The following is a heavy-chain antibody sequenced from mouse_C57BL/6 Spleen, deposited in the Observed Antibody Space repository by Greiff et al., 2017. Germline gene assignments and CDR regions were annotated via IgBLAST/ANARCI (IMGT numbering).Heavy chain of an antibody. CDR1: GFTFSSYA. CDR3: ARARVYYGSSYDWYFDV. J-gene: IGHJ1*03. D-gene: IGHD1-1*01. Sequence: EVQRVESGGGLVKPGGSLKLSCAASGFTFSSYAMSWVRQTPEKRLEWVATISDGGSYTYYPDNVKGRFTISRDNAKNNLYLQMSHLKSEDTAMYYCARARVYYGSSYDWYFDVWGTGTTVTVSS. CDR2: ISDGGSYT. V-gene: IGHV5-4*01.